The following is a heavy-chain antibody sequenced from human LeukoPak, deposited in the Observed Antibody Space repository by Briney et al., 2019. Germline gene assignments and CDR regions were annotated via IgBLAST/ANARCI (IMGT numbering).Heavy chain of an antibody. J-gene: IGHJ5*02. CDR3: ARVYSSSWRRGFDP. V-gene: IGHV1-2*02. Sequence: ASVKVSCKASGYSFSGHYMHWVRQAPGQGPEWMGWISPNSGGTNYAQKFQGRVTMTRDTSISTAYMELSRLRSDDTAVYYCARVYSSSWRRGFDPWGQGTLVTVSS. CDR1: GYSFSGHY. CDR2: ISPNSGGT. D-gene: IGHD6-13*01.